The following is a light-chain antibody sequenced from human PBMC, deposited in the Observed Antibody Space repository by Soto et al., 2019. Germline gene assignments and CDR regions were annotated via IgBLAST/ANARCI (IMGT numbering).Light chain of an antibody. V-gene: IGKV3-20*01. Sequence: EIVLTQSPGTLSLSPWERATLSCRASQSVSSSYLAWYQQKPGQAPRLLIYGASSRATGIPDRFSGSGSGTDITLTISRLEPEDFAVYYCQQYGSSPLTFGQGTKVEIK. CDR2: GAS. CDR1: QSVSSSY. J-gene: IGKJ1*01. CDR3: QQYGSSPLT.